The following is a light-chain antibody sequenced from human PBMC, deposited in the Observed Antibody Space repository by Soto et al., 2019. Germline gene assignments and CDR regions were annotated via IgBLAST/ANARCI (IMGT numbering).Light chain of an antibody. Sequence: QSALTQPASVSGSPGQSITISCTGTSSDVGGYNYVSWYQQNPGKAPKLMIYNVSNRPSGASNRFSGSKSGNTASLTISGLQAEDEADYYCSSYTSSNTVLFGGGTKLTVL. CDR1: SSDVGGYNY. V-gene: IGLV2-14*01. J-gene: IGLJ2*01. CDR3: SSYTSSNTVL. CDR2: NVS.